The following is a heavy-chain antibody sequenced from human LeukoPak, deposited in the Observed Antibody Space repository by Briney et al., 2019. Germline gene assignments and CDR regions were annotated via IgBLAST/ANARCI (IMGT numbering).Heavy chain of an antibody. V-gene: IGHV3-48*04. D-gene: IGHD4-17*01. Sequence: GGSLRLSCTGSGFTLSTSGMNWVRQAPGRGLDWISYISSSSDTIVYADSVKGRFTSSRDNAKNSLYLQMNSLRVEDTAVYYCASPLGDSVFYWGQGTLVTVSS. CDR2: ISSSSDTI. CDR3: ASPLGDSVFY. J-gene: IGHJ4*02. CDR1: GFTLSTSG.